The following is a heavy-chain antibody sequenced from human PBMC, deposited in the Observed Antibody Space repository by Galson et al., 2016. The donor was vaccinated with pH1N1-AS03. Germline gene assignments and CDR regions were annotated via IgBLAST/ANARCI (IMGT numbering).Heavy chain of an antibody. CDR2: IKSKTDGGTK. D-gene: IGHD2-2*01. V-gene: IGHV3-15*01. J-gene: IGHJ4*02. Sequence: SLRLSCAGYGFTFSNAWMSRVRQAPGKGLEWVGRIKSKTDGGTKAYAAPVKGRFAISRDDSEDTLYLQMNSLKTEDTAVYYCTTADTELGYCTSTSCSLDFWGQGTLVTVSS. CDR1: GFTFSNAW. CDR3: TTADTELGYCTSTSCSLDF.